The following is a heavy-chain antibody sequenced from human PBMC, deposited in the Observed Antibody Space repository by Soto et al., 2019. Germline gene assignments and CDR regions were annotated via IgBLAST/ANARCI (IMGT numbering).Heavy chain of an antibody. CDR1: GCTFTSYA. V-gene: IGHV1-3*01. Sequence: ASVKVSCKASGCTFTSYAMHWVRQAPGQRLEWMGWINAGNGNTKYSQKFQGRVTITRDTSASTAYMELSSLRSEDTAVYYCARARITIFGVADGMDVWGQGTTVTVSS. J-gene: IGHJ6*02. CDR2: INAGNGNT. CDR3: ARARITIFGVADGMDV. D-gene: IGHD3-3*01.